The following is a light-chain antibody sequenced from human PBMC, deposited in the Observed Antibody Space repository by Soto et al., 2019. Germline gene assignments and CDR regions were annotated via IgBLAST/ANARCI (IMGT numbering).Light chain of an antibody. CDR3: QQYYSYST. J-gene: IGKJ2*01. V-gene: IGKV1-5*01. Sequence: DIQMTQSPSTLSPSVGDRVTITCRASQSVGTWLAWYQRKPGEAPKLLIFDASNLQSGVPSRFSGSGSGTDFTLTISSLQPDGFATYYCQQYYSYSTFGQGTKVQIK. CDR2: DAS. CDR1: QSVGTW.